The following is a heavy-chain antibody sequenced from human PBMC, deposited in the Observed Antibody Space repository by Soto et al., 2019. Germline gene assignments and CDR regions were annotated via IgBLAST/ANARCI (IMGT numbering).Heavy chain of an antibody. CDR2: IYYSGST. V-gene: IGHV4-59*01. D-gene: IGHD5-12*01. CDR3: ARDVEMATIGSSDFDI. J-gene: IGHJ3*02. Sequence: PSETLSVTCTVSGGSISSYYWSWILQPPGQGLEWIGYIYYSGSTNYNPSLKSRVTISVDTSKNKFSLKLSSVTAADTAVYYCARDVEMATIGSSDFDIWGQGTMVTVSS. CDR1: GGSISSYY.